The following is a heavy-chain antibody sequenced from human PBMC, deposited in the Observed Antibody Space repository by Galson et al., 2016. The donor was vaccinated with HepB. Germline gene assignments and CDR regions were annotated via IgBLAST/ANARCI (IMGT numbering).Heavy chain of an antibody. V-gene: IGHV3-30-3*01. CDR3: ARHQYRDIWILDS. J-gene: IGHJ4*02. CDR1: GFTFSSYA. D-gene: IGHD5-24*01. CDR2: VSSDADTK. Sequence: SLRLSCAASGFTFSSYAMHWVRQAPGKGLEWVAVVSSDADTKYYADSVKGRFTISRDNSNNALHLQMNSLTTEDTAVYYCARHQYRDIWILDSWGQGTLVTVSS.